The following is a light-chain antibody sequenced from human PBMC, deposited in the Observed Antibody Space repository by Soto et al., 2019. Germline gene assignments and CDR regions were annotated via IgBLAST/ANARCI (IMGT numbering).Light chain of an antibody. CDR3: QRYNSNSRT. CDR1: QNVNNW. J-gene: IGKJ1*01. CDR2: DAS. V-gene: IGKV1-5*01. Sequence: DIQITQSPSTLSASVGVRVTITCRASQNVNNWVAWYQQKPGKAPKLLIYDASVLESGVPSRFSGSGSGTEFTLTISSLQPDDLATYYCQRYNSNSRTFGQGTNVEMK.